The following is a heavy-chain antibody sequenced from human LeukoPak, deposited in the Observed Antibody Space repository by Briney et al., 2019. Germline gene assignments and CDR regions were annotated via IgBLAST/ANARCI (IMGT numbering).Heavy chain of an antibody. Sequence: SETLSLTCIVSGGSMSSYYWSWIRQPAGKGLEWIGRMYTEGSTNYNPFLNSRVAMSVDTSKKHFSLRLNSVTAADTALYYFVTYDQKLAFDNWGQGTLVTVSS. D-gene: IGHD6-13*01. CDR2: MYTEGST. V-gene: IGHV4-4*07. CDR3: VTYDQKLAFDN. J-gene: IGHJ4*02. CDR1: GGSMSSYY.